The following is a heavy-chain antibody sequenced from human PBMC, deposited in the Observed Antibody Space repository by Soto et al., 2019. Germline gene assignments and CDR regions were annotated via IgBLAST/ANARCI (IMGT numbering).Heavy chain of an antibody. Sequence: VGSLRLSCSASGFTFTDAWMSWVRQAPGKGLEWVGRIKSKTDSGTADYAAPVKGRFTITRDDSKNTLYLEMSRLKTEDTAVYYCTKADYYDSVGYYSLHYWGQGTLVTVST. CDR3: TKADYYDSVGYYSLHY. D-gene: IGHD3-22*01. V-gene: IGHV3-15*01. CDR2: IKSKTDSGTA. J-gene: IGHJ4*02. CDR1: GFTFTDAW.